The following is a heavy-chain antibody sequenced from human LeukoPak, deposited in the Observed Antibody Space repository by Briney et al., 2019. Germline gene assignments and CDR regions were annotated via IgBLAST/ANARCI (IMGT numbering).Heavy chain of an antibody. D-gene: IGHD4-23*01. CDR3: ARGNLEGLRWYHFDY. CDR2: IIPIFGTA. V-gene: IGHV1-69*06. CDR1: GGTFSSYA. J-gene: IGHJ4*02. Sequence: SVKVSCKASGGTFSSYAISWVRQAPGQGLEWMGGIIPIFGTANYAQKFQGRVTITADKSKSTAYMELRSLRSEDTAVYYCARGNLEGLRWYHFDYWGQGTLVTVSS.